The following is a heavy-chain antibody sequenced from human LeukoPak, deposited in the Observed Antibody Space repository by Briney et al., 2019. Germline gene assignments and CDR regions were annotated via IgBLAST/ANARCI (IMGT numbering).Heavy chain of an antibody. D-gene: IGHD2-2*01. CDR1: GGSISSSSYY. Sequence: SETLSLTCTVSGGSISSSSYYWGWIRQPPGKGLEWIGSTNYSGSTYHNPSLKSRVTISVDTSKNQFPLKVSSVTAADTAAYYCARHAEAGTTSCPLDYWGQGTLVTVSS. CDR3: ARHAEAGTTSCPLDY. CDR2: TNYSGST. V-gene: IGHV4-39*01. J-gene: IGHJ4*02.